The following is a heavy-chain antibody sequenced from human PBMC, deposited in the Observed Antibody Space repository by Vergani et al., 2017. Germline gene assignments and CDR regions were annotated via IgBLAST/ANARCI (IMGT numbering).Heavy chain of an antibody. J-gene: IGHJ5*02. CDR1: GGSISSYY. V-gene: IGHV4-59*01. CDR3: ARTYRTGNWFDP. CDR2: IYYSGST. Sequence: QVQLQESGPGLVKPSETLSLTCTVPGGSISSYYWSWIRQPPGKGLEWIGYIYYSGSTNYNPSLKRRVTISVDTSKNQFSLKLSSVTAADTAVYYCARTYRTGNWFDPWGQGTLVTVSS. D-gene: IGHD1-14*01.